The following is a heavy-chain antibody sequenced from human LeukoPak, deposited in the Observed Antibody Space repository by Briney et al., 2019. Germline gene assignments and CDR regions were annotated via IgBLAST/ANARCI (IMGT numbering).Heavy chain of an antibody. CDR2: IYRRGST. CDR1: GASISSSDSY. Sequence: SETLSLTCTVSGASISSSDSYWSWIRQPPGKGLEWIGSIYRRGSTSYNPSLKSRVTVSEDMSKNHFSLRLSSVTAADTAVYYCAKDGARYLLTYYFEYWGQGTLVTVSS. D-gene: IGHD3-9*01. CDR3: AKDGARYLLTYYFEY. V-gene: IGHV4-39*02. J-gene: IGHJ4*02.